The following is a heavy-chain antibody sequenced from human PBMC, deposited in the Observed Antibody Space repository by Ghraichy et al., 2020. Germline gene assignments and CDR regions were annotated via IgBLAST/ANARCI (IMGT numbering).Heavy chain of an antibody. Sequence: SVKVSCKASGGTFSSYAISWVRQAPGQGLEWMGRIIPILGIANYAQKFQGRVTITADKSTSTAYMELSSLRSEDTAVYYCASSTISLEGAFDIWGQGTMVTVSS. D-gene: IGHD3-3*01. V-gene: IGHV1-69*04. CDR2: IIPILGIA. CDR3: ASSTISLEGAFDI. CDR1: GGTFSSYA. J-gene: IGHJ3*02.